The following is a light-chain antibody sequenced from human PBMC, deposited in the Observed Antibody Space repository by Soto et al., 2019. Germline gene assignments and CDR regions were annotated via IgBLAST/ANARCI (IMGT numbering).Light chain of an antibody. CDR2: DAS. CDR3: QQRFRWPGMFT. J-gene: IGKJ2*01. Sequence: EIVLTQSPATLSLSPGERATLSCRASQSISTYLAWYQQKPGQAPRLLINDASNRATGVPARFSGSGSGTDFTLTISSLEPEDVAVYYCQQRFRWPGMFTFGQGTKLEIK. CDR1: QSISTY. V-gene: IGKV3-11*01.